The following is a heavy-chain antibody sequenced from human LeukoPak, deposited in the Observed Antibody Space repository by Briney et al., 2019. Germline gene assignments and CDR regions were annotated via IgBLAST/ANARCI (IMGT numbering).Heavy chain of an antibody. D-gene: IGHD6-19*01. Sequence: GGSLRLSCAASGFTVSSNYMSWVRQAPGKGLEWVSVIYSGGSTYYADSVKGRFTISRDNSKNTLYLQMNSLRAEDTAVYYCARAVSSGWYDYMDVWGKGTTVTISS. CDR1: GFTVSSNY. CDR2: IYSGGST. V-gene: IGHV3-53*01. J-gene: IGHJ6*03. CDR3: ARAVSSGWYDYMDV.